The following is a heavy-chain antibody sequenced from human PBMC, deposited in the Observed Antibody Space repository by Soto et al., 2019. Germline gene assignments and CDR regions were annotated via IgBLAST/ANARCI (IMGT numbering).Heavy chain of an antibody. D-gene: IGHD5-18*01. Sequence: GASVKVSCKASGGTFSSYAISWVRQAPGQGLEWMGGIIPIFGTANYAQKFQGRVTITADESTSTAYMELSSLRSEDTAVYYCARAHTAMDYYYYYGMDVWGQGTTVTVSS. CDR2: IIPIFGTA. V-gene: IGHV1-69*13. CDR1: GGTFSSYA. J-gene: IGHJ6*02. CDR3: ARAHTAMDYYYYYGMDV.